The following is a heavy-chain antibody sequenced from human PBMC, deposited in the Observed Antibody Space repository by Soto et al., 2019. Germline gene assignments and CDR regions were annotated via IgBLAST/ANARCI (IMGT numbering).Heavy chain of an antibody. V-gene: IGHV3-23*01. CDR3: AKDRFRDYYDTSASWFDP. D-gene: IGHD3-22*01. J-gene: IGHJ5*02. CDR2: ISGSGGST. CDR1: GFTFSSYA. Sequence: EVQLLESGGGLVQPGGSLRLSCAASGFTFSSYAMSWVRQAPGKGLEWVSAISGSGGSTYYADSVKGRFTISRDNSKNTLSLQINSLRAEDTAVYYCAKDRFRDYYDTSASWFDPWGQGTLVTVSS.